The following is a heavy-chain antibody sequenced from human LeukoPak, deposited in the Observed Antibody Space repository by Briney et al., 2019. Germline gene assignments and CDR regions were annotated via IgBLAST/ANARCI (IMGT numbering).Heavy chain of an antibody. CDR1: GGSISSSSYY. CDR3: ARGGRWRKGGSFDY. CDR2: IYYSGST. D-gene: IGHD3-16*01. J-gene: IGHJ4*02. Sequence: SETLSLTCTVSGGSISSSSYYWGWIRQPPGKGLEWIGSIYYSGSTYYNPSLKSRVTISVDTSKNQFSLKLSSVTAADTAVYYCARGGRWRKGGSFDYWGQGTLVTVSS. V-gene: IGHV4-39*07.